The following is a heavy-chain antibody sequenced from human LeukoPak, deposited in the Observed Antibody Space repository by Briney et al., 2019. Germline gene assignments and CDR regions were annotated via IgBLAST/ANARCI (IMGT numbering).Heavy chain of an antibody. V-gene: IGHV3-30*02. D-gene: IGHD6-13*01. CDR2: IRYDGSNK. Sequence: PGGSLRLSCAASGFTFSSYGMHWVRQAPGKGLEWVAFIRYDGSNKYYADSVKGRFTISRDNSKNTLYLQMNSLRAEDTAVYYCAKDRSYIAAAAHYWGQGTLVTVSS. CDR1: GFTFSSYG. CDR3: AKDRSYIAAAAHY. J-gene: IGHJ4*02.